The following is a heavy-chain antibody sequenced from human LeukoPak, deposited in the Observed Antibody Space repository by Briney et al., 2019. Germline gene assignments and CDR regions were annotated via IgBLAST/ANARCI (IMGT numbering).Heavy chain of an antibody. CDR1: GFTFSSYS. Sequence: GGSLRLSCAASGFTFSSYSMDWVRQAPGKGLEWVSYISSSSSTIYYADSVKGRFTISRDNAKNSLYLQMNSLRAEDTAVYYCARSGAYYDFWSGYSKYAFDIWGQGTMVTVSS. J-gene: IGHJ3*02. CDR2: ISSSSSTI. D-gene: IGHD3-3*01. CDR3: ARSGAYYDFWSGYSKYAFDI. V-gene: IGHV3-48*04.